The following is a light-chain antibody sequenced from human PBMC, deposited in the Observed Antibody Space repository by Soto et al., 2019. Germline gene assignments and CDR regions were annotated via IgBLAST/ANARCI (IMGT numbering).Light chain of an antibody. CDR3: HQRQSWPRT. Sequence: EIVLTQSPATLSSFPCDIVTLSCRASQYINTRLAWYQHRPGQAPRLLIYQTSIRAAGIPARFSASGSGTDFTLTISDVQPEDFALYYCHQRQSWPRTFGQGTKLDIK. V-gene: IGKV3-11*01. CDR1: QYINTR. J-gene: IGKJ1*01. CDR2: QTS.